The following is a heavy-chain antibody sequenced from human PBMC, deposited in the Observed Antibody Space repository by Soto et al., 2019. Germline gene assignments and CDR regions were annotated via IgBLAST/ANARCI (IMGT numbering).Heavy chain of an antibody. D-gene: IGHD5-12*01. V-gene: IGHV3-48*02. Sequence: TGGSLRLSCAASGFTFSSYSMNWVRQAPGKGLEWVSYVTSTSGTKYYADPVKGRFTISRDNAKNSLYLQMNSLRDEDTAVYYCARDALLVATPFDLWGQGTPVTVSS. CDR3: ARDALLVATPFDL. CDR2: VTSTSGTK. J-gene: IGHJ4*02. CDR1: GFTFSSYS.